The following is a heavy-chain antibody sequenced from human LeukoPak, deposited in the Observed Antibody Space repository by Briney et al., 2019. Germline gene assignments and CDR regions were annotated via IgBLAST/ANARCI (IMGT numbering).Heavy chain of an antibody. V-gene: IGHV3-30*02. CDR2: T. Sequence: SCKASGYTFTSYYMHWVRQAPGKGLEWVTFTISRDNSKNTLYLQMNSLRAEDTAVYYCAKGGYEYDSSGHNYFDYWGQGSQVTVSS. J-gene: IGHJ4*02. CDR3: AKGGYEYDSSGHNYFDY. CDR1: GYTFTSYY. D-gene: IGHD3-22*01.